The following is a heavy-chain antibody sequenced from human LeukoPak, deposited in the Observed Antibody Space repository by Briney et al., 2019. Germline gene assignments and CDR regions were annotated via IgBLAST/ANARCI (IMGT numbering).Heavy chain of an antibody. Sequence: PGGSLRLSCAASGFTFSSYALTWVRQARGKGLEWVSSISDSGDRTHYADSVKGRFTISRVNSKNTLFLQMSNLRTEDTAVYYCANSSLAWGQGTLVTVSS. J-gene: IGHJ4*02. CDR3: ANSSLA. CDR2: ISDSGDRT. D-gene: IGHD6-6*01. CDR1: GFTFSSYA. V-gene: IGHV3-23*01.